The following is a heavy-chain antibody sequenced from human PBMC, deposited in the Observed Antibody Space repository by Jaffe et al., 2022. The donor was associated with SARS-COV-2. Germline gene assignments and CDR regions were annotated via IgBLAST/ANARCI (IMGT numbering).Heavy chain of an antibody. CDR3: AKDRSIAPSRTSAFDV. V-gene: IGHV3-23*01. J-gene: IGHJ3*01. Sequence: EVQLLESGGGLVQPGGSLRVSCAVSGFTFTSYAMSWVRQAPGKGLEWISAISGSGGSTHYADSVKGRFTISRDNSKNTLSLQMNSLRAEDTAVYHCAKDRSIAPSRTSAFDVWGQGAMVTVSS. CDR2: ISGSGGST. D-gene: IGHD6-6*01. CDR1: GFTFTSYA.